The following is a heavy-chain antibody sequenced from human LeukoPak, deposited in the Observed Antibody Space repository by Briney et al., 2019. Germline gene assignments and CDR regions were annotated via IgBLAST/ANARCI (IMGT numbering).Heavy chain of an antibody. Sequence: SSETLSLTCTVSGGFITGSNYYWAWIRQPPGKDLECIGSIYYSGTTFYNPSLQSRVTISVDTSKNQFSLKLTSVTAADAAVYYCATTTVNISFDHWGQGTLVTVSA. CDR2: IYYSGTT. CDR3: ATTTVNISFDH. D-gene: IGHD4-17*01. CDR1: GGFITGSNYY. J-gene: IGHJ4*02. V-gene: IGHV4-39*01.